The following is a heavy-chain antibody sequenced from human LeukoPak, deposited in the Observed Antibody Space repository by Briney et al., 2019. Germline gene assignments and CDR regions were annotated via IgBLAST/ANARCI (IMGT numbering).Heavy chain of an antibody. CDR2: ISASSSTM. CDR1: GFTFSSYW. J-gene: IGHJ4*02. D-gene: IGHD1-1*01. Sequence: GGSLRLSCAASGFTFSSYWMHWVRQAPGKGLEWISYISASSSTMYYADSVKGRFTISRDNAKNSLSLQINSLRDEDTAVFYCARDAGTGYFDYWGQGTLVTVSS. V-gene: IGHV3-48*02. CDR3: ARDAGTGYFDY.